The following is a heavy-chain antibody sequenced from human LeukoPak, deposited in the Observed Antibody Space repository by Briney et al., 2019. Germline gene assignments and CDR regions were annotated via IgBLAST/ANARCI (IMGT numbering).Heavy chain of an antibody. CDR3: ARRAGEYSHPYDY. D-gene: IGHD4-17*01. Sequence: GGSLRLSCAASGFTVSSNYMSWVRQAPGKGLEWVSFIYSGGNTHYSDSVKGRFTISRDNSKNTLYLQMNTLRAEDTAVYYCARRAGEYSHPYDYWGQGTLVTVSS. CDR1: GFTVSSNY. CDR2: IYSGGNT. V-gene: IGHV3-53*01. J-gene: IGHJ4*02.